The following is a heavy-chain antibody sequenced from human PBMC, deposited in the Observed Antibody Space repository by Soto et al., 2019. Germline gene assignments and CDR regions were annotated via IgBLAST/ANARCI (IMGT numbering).Heavy chain of an antibody. J-gene: IGHJ6*03. CDR2: INPNSGGT. CDR3: ARGGGSCSGGSCYVSYYYYMDV. CDR1: GYTFTGYY. D-gene: IGHD2-15*01. Sequence: QVQLEQSGAEVKKPGASVKVSCKASGYTFTGYYMHWVRQAPGQGLEWMGWINPNSGGTNYAQKFQGWVTMTRDTSISTAYMELSRLRSDDTAVYYCARGGGSCSGGSCYVSYYYYMDVWGKGTTVTVSS. V-gene: IGHV1-2*04.